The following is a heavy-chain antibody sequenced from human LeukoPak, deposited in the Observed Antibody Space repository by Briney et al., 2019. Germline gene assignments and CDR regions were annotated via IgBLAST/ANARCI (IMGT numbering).Heavy chain of an antibody. CDR1: GFMFSSNW. CDR2: IKEDGTET. CDR3: AREGRSLQTY. J-gene: IGHJ4*02. Sequence: GGSLRLSCAASGFMFSSNWMSWVRLAPGKGLEWVANIKEDGTETYYVDSVKGRFTISRDNAKNSLYLQMNSLRVEDTAVYYCAREGRSLQTYWGQGTLVTVSS. D-gene: IGHD5-24*01. V-gene: IGHV3-7*03.